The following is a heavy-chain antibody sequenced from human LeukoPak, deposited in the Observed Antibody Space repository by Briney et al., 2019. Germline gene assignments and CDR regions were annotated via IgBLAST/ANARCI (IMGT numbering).Heavy chain of an antibody. CDR1: GGSISSYY. J-gene: IGHJ6*03. V-gene: IGHV4-59*01. Sequence: SETLSLTCAVSGGSISSYYWSWVRQAPGKGLEWIAYVYFNGITKYNSALKSRVTMSVDTSKNQFSLKLSSVTAADTAMYYCVRGTRCGGDCYASYYYYMDVWGKGTTVTVS. D-gene: IGHD2-21*02. CDR2: VYFNGIT. CDR3: VRGTRCGGDCYASYYYYMDV.